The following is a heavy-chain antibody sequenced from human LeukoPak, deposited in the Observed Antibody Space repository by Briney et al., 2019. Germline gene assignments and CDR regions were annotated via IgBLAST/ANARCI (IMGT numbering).Heavy chain of an antibody. CDR2: ISYDGSNK. Sequence: GRSLRLSCAASGFTFSSYGMHWVRQASGKGLEWVAVISYDGSNKYYADSVKGRFTISRDNSKNTLYLQMNSLRAEDTAVYYCAKTSGTYYMIDYWGQGTLVTVSS. D-gene: IGHD1-26*01. CDR3: AKTSGTYYMIDY. V-gene: IGHV3-30*18. J-gene: IGHJ4*02. CDR1: GFTFSSYG.